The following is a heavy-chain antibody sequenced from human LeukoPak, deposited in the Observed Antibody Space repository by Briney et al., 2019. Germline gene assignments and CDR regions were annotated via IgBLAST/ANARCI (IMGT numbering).Heavy chain of an antibody. V-gene: IGHV4-59*01. D-gene: IGHD3-3*01. CDR1: GGSISSYY. CDR3: AREVADYDFWSGYSSYNWFDP. Sequence: PSETLSHTCTVSGGSISSYYWSWIRQPPGKGLEWIGYIYYSGSTNYNPSLKSRVTISVDTSKNQFSLKLSSVTAADTAVYYCAREVADYDFWSGYSSYNWFDPWGQGTLVTVSS. CDR2: IYYSGST. J-gene: IGHJ5*02.